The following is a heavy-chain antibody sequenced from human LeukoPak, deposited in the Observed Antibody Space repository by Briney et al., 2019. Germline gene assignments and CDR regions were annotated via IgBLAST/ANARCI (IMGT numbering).Heavy chain of an antibody. CDR2: IFWDDDK. Sequence: SGPTLVQPTQTLTLTCTFSGFSLSTSGVGVGWIRQPPGKALEWLTLIFWDDDKRYSPSLKSRLTITKDTYKNQVVLTVTNMDPVDTATYYCAHKLRNYYDASGSQFDYWGQGTLVTVSS. CDR1: GFSLSTSGVG. D-gene: IGHD3-22*01. J-gene: IGHJ4*02. CDR3: AHKLRNYYDASGSQFDY. V-gene: IGHV2-5*02.